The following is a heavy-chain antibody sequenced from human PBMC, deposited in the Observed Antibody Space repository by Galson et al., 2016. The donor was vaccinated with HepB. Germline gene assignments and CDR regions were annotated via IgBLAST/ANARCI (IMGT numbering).Heavy chain of an antibody. V-gene: IGHV1-18*01. CDR1: GYTFSNYG. Sequence: SVKVSCKASGYTFSNYGISWVRQAPGQGLEWMGWISVYNGNTNYAQNLQGRVTMTTDTSTSTAYMELRSLRSDDTAMYYGAREKGVGYAMDVWGQGTTVTVSS. CDR3: AREKGVGYAMDV. D-gene: IGHD1-26*01. J-gene: IGHJ6*02. CDR2: ISVYNGNT.